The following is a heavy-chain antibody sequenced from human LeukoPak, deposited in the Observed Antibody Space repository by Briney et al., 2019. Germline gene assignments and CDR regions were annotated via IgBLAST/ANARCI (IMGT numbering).Heavy chain of an antibody. J-gene: IGHJ6*03. CDR2: ITYSEDT. D-gene: IGHD1-26*01. V-gene: IGHV4-34*01. Sequence: TSETLSLTCAVYGGSFRGYHWTWVRQSPVKGLEWIGEITYSEDTKYNPSLERRCTISIDASKNQFSLKLNSLSVAASAVYYCARGPLGWGHYQYMDVWGEGTTVIVSS. CDR1: GGSFRGYH. CDR3: ARGPLGWGHYQYMDV.